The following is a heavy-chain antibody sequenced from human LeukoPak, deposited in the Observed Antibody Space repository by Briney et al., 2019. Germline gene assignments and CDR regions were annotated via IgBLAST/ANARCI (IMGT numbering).Heavy chain of an antibody. Sequence: SETLTLTCTVSGGSITSINYYWGWIRQPPGKGLEWIGSIYHSGSTYYNPSLKSRVTISVDTSKNQFSLKLSSVTAADTAVYYCARDRIYGSGSDHFDYWGQGTLVTVSS. CDR1: GGSITSINYY. CDR2: IYHSGST. CDR3: ARDRIYGSGSDHFDY. V-gene: IGHV4-39*07. D-gene: IGHD3-10*01. J-gene: IGHJ4*02.